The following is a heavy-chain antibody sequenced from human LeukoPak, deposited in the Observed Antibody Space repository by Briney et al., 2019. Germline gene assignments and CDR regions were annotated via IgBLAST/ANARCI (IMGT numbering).Heavy chain of an antibody. CDR3: AKPARTDAFDI. V-gene: IGHV3-7*03. D-gene: IGHD1-14*01. Sequence: GGSLRLSCAASGFTFSSYWMSWVRQAPGKGREWVANIKQDGSEKYYVDSVKGRFTISRDNSKNTLYLQMNSLRAEDTAVYYCAKPARTDAFDIWGQGTMITVSS. J-gene: IGHJ3*02. CDR1: GFTFSSYW. CDR2: IKQDGSEK.